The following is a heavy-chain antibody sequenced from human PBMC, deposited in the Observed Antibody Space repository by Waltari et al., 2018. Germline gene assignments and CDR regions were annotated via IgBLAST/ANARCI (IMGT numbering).Heavy chain of an antibody. J-gene: IGHJ4*02. V-gene: IGHV3-74*01. CDR1: GFSFSNHW. Sequence: EVQLVESGGGLVQPGGSLRLSCAASGFSFSNHWFHWVRQAPGKGLVWVSCINSDGSATCYADSVKCRFTISRDDAKNTLYLQMNSLRAEDTAVYYCVRGMVRAVGFDFWGQGTLVTVSS. CDR2: INSDGSAT. D-gene: IGHD1-26*01. CDR3: VRGMVRAVGFDF.